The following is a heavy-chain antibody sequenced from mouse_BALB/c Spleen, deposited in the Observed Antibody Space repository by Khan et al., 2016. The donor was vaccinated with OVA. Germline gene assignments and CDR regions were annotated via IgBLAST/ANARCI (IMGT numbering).Heavy chain of an antibody. Sequence: QIQLVQSGAELVKPGASVKLSCKTSGYTFTSYWIQWVKQRPGQGLGWIGQIFPGTGTTYYNENFKGKATLTVDTSANTAYMQFSSLTSEDSAVYFCARGYFGNYEFVYWGQGTLVTVSP. CDR3: ARGYFGNYEFVY. V-gene: IGHV1S132*01. D-gene: IGHD2-1*01. CDR2: IFPGTGTT. CDR1: GYTFTSYW. J-gene: IGHJ3*01.